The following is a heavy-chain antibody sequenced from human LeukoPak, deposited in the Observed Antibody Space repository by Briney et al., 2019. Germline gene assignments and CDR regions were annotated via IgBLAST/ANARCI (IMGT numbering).Heavy chain of an antibody. CDR2: ISGSGGST. V-gene: IGHV3-23*01. J-gene: IGHJ4*02. CDR3: ALITRGIQGGDY. D-gene: IGHD1-14*01. CDR1: GFTFSSYA. Sequence: PGGSLRLSCAASGFTFSSYAMSWVRQAPGKGLEWVSGISGSGGSTYYADSVKGRFTISRDNSKNTLYLQMNSLRAEDTAVYFCALITRGIQGGDYWGQGTLVTVSS.